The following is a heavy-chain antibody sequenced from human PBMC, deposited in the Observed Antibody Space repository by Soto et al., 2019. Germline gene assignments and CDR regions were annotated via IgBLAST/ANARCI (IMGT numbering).Heavy chain of an antibody. D-gene: IGHD6-19*01. CDR3: ARDKMEHWLVGGYLDY. CDR1: GFSFSNHA. J-gene: IGHJ4*02. Sequence: VQLLESGGGLVQPGGSLRLSCPASGFSFSNHAMSWVRQAPGKGLEWVSAIIDDGGRAYYADSVKGRFTISRDKYRNTLSLQMNSLRAEDTAVYYCARDKMEHWLVGGYLDYWGQGTQVTVSS. V-gene: IGHV3-23*01. CDR2: IIDDGGRA.